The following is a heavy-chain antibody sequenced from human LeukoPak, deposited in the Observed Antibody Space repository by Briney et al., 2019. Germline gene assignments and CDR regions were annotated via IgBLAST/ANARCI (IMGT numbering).Heavy chain of an antibody. CDR3: ARVRDGYNDAYDI. J-gene: IGHJ3*02. CDR2: IGGST. D-gene: IGHD5-24*01. Sequence: GSVKVSCKASGYTFTSYYMHWVRQAPGQGLEWMGIIGGSTNYAQKFQGRVTMTRDTSTSTVYMELSSLRSEDTAVYYCARVRDGYNDAYDIWGQGTMVTVHS. V-gene: IGHV1-46*01. CDR1: GYTFTSYY.